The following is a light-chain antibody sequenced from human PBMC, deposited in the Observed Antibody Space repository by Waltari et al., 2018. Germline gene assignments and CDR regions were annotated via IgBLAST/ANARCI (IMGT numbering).Light chain of an antibody. CDR2: STN. V-gene: IGLV7-43*01. J-gene: IGLJ3*02. CDR3: LLFFDNSRV. CDR1: AGEVTRGHH. Sequence: QTVVTQEPSLTVSPGGTVTLTCASSAGEVTRGHHSNWPQQRPGQPPSLLIFSTNDKHPSTPARFSGSLLGGKAALTLSEVQSEDEADYYCLLFFDNSRVFGGGTKLTVL.